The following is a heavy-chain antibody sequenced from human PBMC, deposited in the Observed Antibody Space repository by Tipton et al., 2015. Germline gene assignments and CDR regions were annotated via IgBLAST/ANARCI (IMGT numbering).Heavy chain of an antibody. D-gene: IGHD3-22*01. CDR3: AKASRPQQRFPMIVAHDY. V-gene: IGHV3-23*01. CDR2: ISGSGGNA. Sequence: SLRLSCAASGFIFSDYAMSWVRQAPGKGLEWVSTISGSGGNAYFADSVKGRFTISRDSSKNTLFLQMNSLRAEDTAIYYCAKASRPQQRFPMIVAHDYWGQGTLVTVSS. J-gene: IGHJ4*02. CDR1: GFIFSDYA.